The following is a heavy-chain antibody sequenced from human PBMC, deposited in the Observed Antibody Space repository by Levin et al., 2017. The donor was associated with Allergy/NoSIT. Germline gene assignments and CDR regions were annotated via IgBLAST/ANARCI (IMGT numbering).Heavy chain of an antibody. D-gene: IGHD6-19*01. CDR2: VDSSAST. J-gene: IGHJ3*02. Sequence: GGSLRLSCAASGFTFSSYAMTWVRQAPGKGLECVSAVDSSASTYYADSVKGRFTISRDNSKNTVYLQMNSLRAEDTALYYCAKSWSGWANDAVHIWGQGTMVTVSS. CDR3: AKSWSGWANDAVHI. V-gene: IGHV3-23*01. CDR1: GFTFSSYA.